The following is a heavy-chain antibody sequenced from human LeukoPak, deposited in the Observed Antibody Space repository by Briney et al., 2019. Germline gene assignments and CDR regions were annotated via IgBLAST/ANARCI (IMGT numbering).Heavy chain of an antibody. J-gene: IGHJ5*02. Sequence: SETLSLTCTVSGGSISSYYWSWIRQPPGKGLEWIGYIYYSGSTNYNPSLKSRVTISVDTSKNQFSLKLSSVTAADTAVYYCARGVIAYYYGSGSYHWFDPWGQGTLVTVSS. V-gene: IGHV4-59*01. CDR3: ARGVIAYYYGSGSYHWFDP. CDR2: IYYSGST. CDR1: GGSISSYY. D-gene: IGHD3-10*01.